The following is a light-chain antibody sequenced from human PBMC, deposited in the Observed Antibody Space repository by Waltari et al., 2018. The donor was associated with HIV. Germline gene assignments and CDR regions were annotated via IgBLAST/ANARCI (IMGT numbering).Light chain of an antibody. CDR1: SFNIGSNF. V-gene: IGLV1-47*01. Sequence: QSVLTQPPSASGTPGQRVTIRCSGSSFNIGSNFVYWYQQLPGAAPKLLIYRNNQRPSGVPDRFSGSKSGTSAFLAIRGLRSEDEADYYCAAWDDSLSGFYVVGTGTKVTVL. J-gene: IGLJ1*01. CDR3: AAWDDSLSGFYV. CDR2: RNN.